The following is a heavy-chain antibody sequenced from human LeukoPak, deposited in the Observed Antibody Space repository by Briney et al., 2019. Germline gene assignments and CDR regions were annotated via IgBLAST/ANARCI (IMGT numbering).Heavy chain of an antibody. CDR2: IYYSGST. CDR3: ARDMRGFRTVAGLFDY. D-gene: IGHD6-19*01. Sequence: SETLSLTCTVSGGSISSSSYYWGWIRQPPGTGLEWIGSIYYSGSTYYNPSLKSRVTISVDASKNQFSLKLSSVTAADTAVYYCARDMRGFRTVAGLFDYWGQGTLVTVSS. J-gene: IGHJ4*02. V-gene: IGHV4-39*02. CDR1: GGSISSSSYY.